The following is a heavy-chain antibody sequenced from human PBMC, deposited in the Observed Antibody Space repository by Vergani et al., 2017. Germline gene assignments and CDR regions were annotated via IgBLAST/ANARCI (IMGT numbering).Heavy chain of an antibody. D-gene: IGHD5-12*01. CDR3: AKGAHSGDDFWVYLTYYFDY. CDR2: IRGCGGST. J-gene: IGHJ4*02. V-gene: IGHV3-23*01. Sequence: EVQLLESGGGLVQPGGSLRLSCSASGFTFSSYAMSWVRQAPGKGLAWVSAIRGCGGSTYYAASVKGRFTISRDNSKNTLYLKMNSRRAEDTAVYYCAKGAHSGDDFWVYLTYYFDYWGQGTLVTVSS. CDR1: GFTFSSYA.